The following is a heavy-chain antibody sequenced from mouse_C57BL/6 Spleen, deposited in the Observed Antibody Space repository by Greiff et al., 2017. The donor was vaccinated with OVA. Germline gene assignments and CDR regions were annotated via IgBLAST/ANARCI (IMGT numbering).Heavy chain of an antibody. CDR1: GFSFNTYA. CDR2: IRSKSNNYAT. D-gene: IGHD2-4*01. Sequence: EVQLVESGGGLVQPKGSLKLSCAASGFSFNTYAMNWVRQAPGKGLEWVARIRSKSNNYATYYADSVKDRFTISRDDSESMLYLQMNNLKTEDTAMYYCVRGDYDSVPFAYWGQGTLVTVSA. CDR3: VRGDYDSVPFAY. V-gene: IGHV10-1*01. J-gene: IGHJ3*01.